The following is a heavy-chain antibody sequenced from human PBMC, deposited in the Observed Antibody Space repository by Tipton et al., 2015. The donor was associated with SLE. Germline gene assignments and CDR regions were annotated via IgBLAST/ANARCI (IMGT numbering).Heavy chain of an antibody. J-gene: IGHJ3*02. CDR2: IDYSGAT. CDR3: ARALWVDKDIAEVPPAIRVRAFDI. V-gene: IGHV4-59*01. D-gene: IGHD2-2*01. CDR1: GGSISSDN. Sequence: TLSLTCTVSGGSISSDNWTWIRQPPGKTLEWIGDIDYSGATTYNPSLKSRVTISMDTSKNLFSLRLSSVTAADTAVYYCARALWVDKDIAEVPPAIRVRAFDIWGQGTMVTVSS.